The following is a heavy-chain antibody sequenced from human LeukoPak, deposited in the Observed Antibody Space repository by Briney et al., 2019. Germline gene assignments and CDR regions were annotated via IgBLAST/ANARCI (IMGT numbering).Heavy chain of an antibody. D-gene: IGHD3-10*01. CDR1: GFTFSSYS. CDR2: ISSSSSYI. J-gene: IGHJ4*02. V-gene: IGHV3-21*01. Sequence: PGGSLRLSCAASGFTFSSYSMNWVRQAPGKGLEWVSSISSSSSYIYYADSVKGRFTISRDNAKNSLYLQMNSLRAEDTALYYCARVSYGSGSYPNWGQGTLVTVSS. CDR3: ARVSYGSGSYPN.